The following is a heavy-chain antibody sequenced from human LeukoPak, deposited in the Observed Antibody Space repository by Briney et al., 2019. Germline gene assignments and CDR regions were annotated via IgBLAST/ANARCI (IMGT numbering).Heavy chain of an antibody. CDR3: AKDLYSNYYYGMDV. D-gene: IGHD4-11*01. V-gene: IGHV3-21*04. J-gene: IGHJ6*02. Sequence: GGSLRLSCAASGFTFSSYSLNWVRQAPGKGLEWVSSISSSSSYIYYADSVKGRFTTSRDNAKNSLYLQMNSLRAEDTALYYCAKDLYSNYYYGMDVWGQGTTVTVSS. CDR2: ISSSSSYI. CDR1: GFTFSSYS.